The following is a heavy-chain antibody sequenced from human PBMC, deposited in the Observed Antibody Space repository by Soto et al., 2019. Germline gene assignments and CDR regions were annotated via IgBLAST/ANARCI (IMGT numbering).Heavy chain of an antibody. D-gene: IGHD3-10*01. CDR3: ARDLNRMVRGVILDY. Sequence: PGGSLRLSCAASGFTFSSYAMHWVRQAPGKGLEWVAVISYDGSNKYYADSVKGRFTISRDNSKNTLYLQMNSLRAEDTAVYYCARDLNRMVRGVILDYWGQGTLVTVSS. J-gene: IGHJ4*02. V-gene: IGHV3-30-3*01. CDR1: GFTFSSYA. CDR2: ISYDGSNK.